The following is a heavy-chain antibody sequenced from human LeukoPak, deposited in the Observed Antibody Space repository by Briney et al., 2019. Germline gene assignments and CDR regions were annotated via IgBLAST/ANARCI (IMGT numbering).Heavy chain of an antibody. CDR2: IWHDGLNK. D-gene: IGHD3-16*01. CDR3: AKAGQRSYAESFDS. J-gene: IGHJ4*02. CDR1: GSSPNNYA. V-gene: IGHV3-33*06. Sequence: GKSLRPSCAASGSSPNNYAMHWVRQAPDKGLEWVAVIWHDGLNKFYADFLKGRFTISRDFSKDTVHLQMSGLTVEDTAVYYCAKAGQRSYAESFDSWGQGTLVTVSS.